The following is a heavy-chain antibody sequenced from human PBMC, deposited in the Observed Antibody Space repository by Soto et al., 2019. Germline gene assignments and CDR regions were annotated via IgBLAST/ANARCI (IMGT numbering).Heavy chain of an antibody. Sequence: ASVKVSCKVSGYTLTELSMHWVRQAPGKGLEWMGGFDPEDGETIYAQKFQGRVTMTEDTSTDTAYMELSSLRSEDTAVYHCATAYYYDSSGYHNWFDPWGQGTLVTVSS. J-gene: IGHJ5*02. CDR1: GYTLTELS. V-gene: IGHV1-24*01. CDR2: FDPEDGET. CDR3: ATAYYYDSSGYHNWFDP. D-gene: IGHD3-22*01.